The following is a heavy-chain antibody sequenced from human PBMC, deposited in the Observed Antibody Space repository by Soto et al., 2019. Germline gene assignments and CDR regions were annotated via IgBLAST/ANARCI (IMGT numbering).Heavy chain of an antibody. D-gene: IGHD1-26*01. CDR1: GYTFPSYA. Sequence: ASVKVSCKASGYTFPSYAISWARQASGQGLEWMGWISAYNGNTNYAQKLQGRVTMTTDTSTSTAYMELRSLRSDDTAVYYCARDDYSGSYSGDYWGQGTLVTVSS. V-gene: IGHV1-18*01. J-gene: IGHJ4*02. CDR3: ARDDYSGSYSGDY. CDR2: ISAYNGNT.